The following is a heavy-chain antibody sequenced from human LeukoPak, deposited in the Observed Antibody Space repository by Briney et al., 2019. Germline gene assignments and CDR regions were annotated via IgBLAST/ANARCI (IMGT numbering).Heavy chain of an antibody. D-gene: IGHD6-19*01. CDR1: GFTLSSYA. Sequence: GGSLRPSCSASGFTLSSYAMHWVRQAQGKGLEYVSAISSNGGSTYYADSVKGRFTISRDNSKNTLYLQMSSLRAEDTAVYYCVKDSSGPFSNFDYWGQGTLVTVSS. J-gene: IGHJ4*02. CDR2: ISSNGGST. CDR3: VKDSSGPFSNFDY. V-gene: IGHV3-64D*06.